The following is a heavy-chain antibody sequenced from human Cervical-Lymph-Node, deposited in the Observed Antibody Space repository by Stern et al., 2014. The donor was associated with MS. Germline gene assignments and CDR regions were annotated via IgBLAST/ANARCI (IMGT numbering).Heavy chain of an antibody. CDR1: GYNFPNYW. CDR2: ISPGDSDT. V-gene: IGHV5-51*03. D-gene: IGHD3-10*01. Sequence: VQLGQSGADMKKPGESLKISCKGSGYNFPNYWIGWVRQVPGKGLECVGVISPGDSDTRYSPSFQGQVTISADKSITTAYLHWSSLKSSDSAIYYCARSGDSSNAFDIWGHGTLVTVSS. J-gene: IGHJ3*02. CDR3: ARSGDSSNAFDI.